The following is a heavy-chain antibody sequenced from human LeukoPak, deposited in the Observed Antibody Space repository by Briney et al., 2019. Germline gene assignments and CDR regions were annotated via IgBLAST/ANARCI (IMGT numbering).Heavy chain of an antibody. D-gene: IGHD7-27*01. CDR1: GFTVRNTF. J-gene: IGHJ4*02. CDR3: TKTGGPWD. Sequence: GGSLRLSSAASGFTVRNTFMSWIRQAPGKGLEWVSVIYSDGTSYYADSVKARFSISRDNSKNSLYLQMNSLRVEDTAMYYCTKTGGPWDWGQGTLVTVSS. CDR2: IYSDGTS. V-gene: IGHV3-53*01.